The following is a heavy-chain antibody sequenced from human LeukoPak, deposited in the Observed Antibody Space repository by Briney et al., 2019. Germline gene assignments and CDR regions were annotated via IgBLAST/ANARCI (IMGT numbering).Heavy chain of an antibody. CDR1: GFTFSSYA. D-gene: IGHD3-10*01. Sequence: PGGSLRLSCAASGFTFSSYAMSWVRQAPGKGLDWVSAISGSGGSTYYADSVKGRFTISRDNSKNTLYLQMNSLRAEDTAVYYCAKAVTMVRGVMAGWFDPWGQGTLVTVSS. CDR3: AKAVTMVRGVMAGWFDP. CDR2: ISGSGGST. V-gene: IGHV3-23*01. J-gene: IGHJ5*02.